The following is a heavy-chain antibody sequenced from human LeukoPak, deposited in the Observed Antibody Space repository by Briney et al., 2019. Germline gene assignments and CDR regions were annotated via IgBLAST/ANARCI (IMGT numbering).Heavy chain of an antibody. CDR3: ARDSPSTPGYSSL. Sequence: ASVKVSCKASGYTFTGYYMHGVRQAPGQGLEWMGWINPNSGGTNYAQKVQDRVTMTTDTSTSTAYMELRTLRSDDTAVYYCARDSPSTPGYSSLWGQGTPITVSS. CDR1: GYTFTGYY. CDR2: INPNSGGT. J-gene: IGHJ4*02. V-gene: IGHV1-2*02. D-gene: IGHD6-13*01.